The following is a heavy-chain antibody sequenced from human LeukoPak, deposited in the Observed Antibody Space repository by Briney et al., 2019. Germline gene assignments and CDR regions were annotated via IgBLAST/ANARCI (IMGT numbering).Heavy chain of an antibody. V-gene: IGHV4-34*01. Sequence: PSETLSLTCAVYGGSFSGYSWSWISQSPGKGLEWIGEINHSGGTNYNPSLKSRVTISVDTSKNQFSLKLGSVTAADTAVYHCARAHLVRGVIDSRGFDPWGQGTLVTVSS. CDR1: GGSFSGYS. D-gene: IGHD3-10*01. J-gene: IGHJ5*02. CDR3: ARAHLVRGVIDSRGFDP. CDR2: INHSGGT.